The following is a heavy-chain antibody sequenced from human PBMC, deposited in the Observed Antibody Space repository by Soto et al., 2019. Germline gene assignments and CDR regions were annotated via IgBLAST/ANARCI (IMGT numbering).Heavy chain of an antibody. Sequence: QVQLQESGPGLVKPSQTLSLTCTVSGGSISSGGYYWSWIRQHPGKGLEWIGYIYYSGSTYYNPSLMSRVTISLDTSKNQFSLKLSSVTAADTAVYYCARATSGIAVAGAYYFDYWGQGTLVTVSS. CDR1: GGSISSGGYY. CDR2: IYYSGST. CDR3: ARATSGIAVAGAYYFDY. D-gene: IGHD6-19*01. J-gene: IGHJ4*02. V-gene: IGHV4-31*03.